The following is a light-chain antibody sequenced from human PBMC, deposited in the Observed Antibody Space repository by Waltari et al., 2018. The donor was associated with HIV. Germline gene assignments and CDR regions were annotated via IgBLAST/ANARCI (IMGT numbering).Light chain of an antibody. Sequence: DIQMTQSPSSLSASVGDTVIITCRASQTVTNKVNWYQQRPGKAPKVLIYDSSGLQNGVPPRFSGSGSGTAFTLTITGLQPDDFANYFCQQTYSSPLTFGPGTKVDIE. J-gene: IGKJ3*01. CDR2: DSS. V-gene: IGKV1-39*01. CDR1: QTVTNK. CDR3: QQTYSSPLT.